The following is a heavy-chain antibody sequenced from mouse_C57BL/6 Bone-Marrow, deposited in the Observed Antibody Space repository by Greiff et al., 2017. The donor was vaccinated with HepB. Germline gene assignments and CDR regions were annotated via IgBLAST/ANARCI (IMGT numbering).Heavy chain of an antibody. D-gene: IGHD2-4*01. CDR3: ARRAYDYYWYFDV. CDR1: GYAFSSSW. V-gene: IGHV1-82*01. Sequence: VQLQQSGPELVKPGASVKISCKASGYAFSSSWMNWVKQRPGKGLEWIGRIYPGDGDTNYNGKFKGKATLTADKSSSTAYMQLSSLTSEDSAVYFCARRAYDYYWYFDVWGTGTTVTVSS. J-gene: IGHJ1*03. CDR2: IYPGDGDT.